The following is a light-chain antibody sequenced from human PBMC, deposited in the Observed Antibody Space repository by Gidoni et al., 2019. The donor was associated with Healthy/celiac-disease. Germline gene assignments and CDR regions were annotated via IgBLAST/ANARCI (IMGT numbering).Light chain of an antibody. CDR3: AAWDDSLNGQV. Sequence: QSVLTQPPSASGTPGQRVTISCSGSSSNIGSNTVNWYQQLPGTAPKLLTYSNNQRPSGVPARFSCSTSGTSASLAISGLQSEDEADYYCAAWDDSLNGQVFGTGTKVTVL. CDR1: SSNIGSNT. V-gene: IGLV1-44*01. J-gene: IGLJ1*01. CDR2: SNN.